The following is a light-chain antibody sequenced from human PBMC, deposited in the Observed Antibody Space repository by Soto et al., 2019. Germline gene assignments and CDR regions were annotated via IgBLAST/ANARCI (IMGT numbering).Light chain of an antibody. J-gene: IGKJ2*01. Sequence: EIVLTQSPGTLSLSPGDRATLSCRASQSVSSSDFAWYQQKAAQAPRLLIYGAYSRATGIPDRFSGSGSGTDFTLAQSTLEPEDFALYYCQQYGSSPLYTVGQGTKLEI. CDR2: GAY. CDR1: QSVSSSD. V-gene: IGKV3-20*01. CDR3: QQYGSSPLYT.